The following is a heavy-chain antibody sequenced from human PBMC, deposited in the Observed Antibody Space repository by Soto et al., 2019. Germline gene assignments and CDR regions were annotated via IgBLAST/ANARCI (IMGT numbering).Heavy chain of an antibody. Sequence: SETQSLTCTVSGGSISSGGYYWSWIRQHPGKGLEWIGHIYYSGSTYYNPSLKSRVTISVDTSKNQFSLKLSSVTAADTAVYYCARDLAQVGIFDYWGQGTLVTVSS. D-gene: IGHD1-26*01. CDR3: ARDLAQVGIFDY. CDR2: IYYSGST. CDR1: GGSISSGGYY. J-gene: IGHJ4*02. V-gene: IGHV4-31*03.